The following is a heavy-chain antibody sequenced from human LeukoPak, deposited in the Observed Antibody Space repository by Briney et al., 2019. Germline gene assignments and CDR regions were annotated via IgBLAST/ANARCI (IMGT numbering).Heavy chain of an antibody. Sequence: SETLSLTCTVSGGSISTYYWSWIRQPPGKGLGWIGYIYYSGITNYNPSLKSRATISVDTSKNQFSLKLNSVTAADTAVYYCAKRGSNTCSHFDYWGQGTLVTVSS. V-gene: IGHV4-59*08. CDR1: GGSISTYY. D-gene: IGHD6-13*01. CDR3: AKRGSNTCSHFDY. J-gene: IGHJ4*02. CDR2: IYYSGIT.